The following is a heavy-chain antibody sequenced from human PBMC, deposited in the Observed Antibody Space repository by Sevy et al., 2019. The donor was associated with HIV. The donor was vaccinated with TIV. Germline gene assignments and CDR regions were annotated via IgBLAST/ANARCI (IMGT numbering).Heavy chain of an antibody. Sequence: GGSLRLSCAAPGFTFSSYEMNWVRQAPGKGLEWVSYISSSGSTIYYADSVKGRFTISRDNAKNSLYLQMNSLRAEDTAVYYCASFWMGYCGGDCADAFDIWGQGTMVTVSS. J-gene: IGHJ3*02. V-gene: IGHV3-48*03. D-gene: IGHD2-21*02. CDR2: ISSSGSTI. CDR1: GFTFSSYE. CDR3: ASFWMGYCGGDCADAFDI.